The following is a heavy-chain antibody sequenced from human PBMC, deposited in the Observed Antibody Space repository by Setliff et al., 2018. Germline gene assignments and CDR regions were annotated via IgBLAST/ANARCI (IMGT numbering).Heavy chain of an antibody. CDR3: ARDPVKQLVNWFDP. CDR1: GGSMSSSGYL. J-gene: IGHJ5*02. Sequence: PSETLSLTCTVFGGSMSSSGYLWAWIRQSPGKGLEWIGSIYYSGSTYYNPSLKRRATISLDTSKNQFSLKLTSVTAADTAVYYCARDPVKQLVNWFDPWGQGTLVTVSS. CDR2: IYYSGST. D-gene: IGHD3-10*01. V-gene: IGHV4-39*07.